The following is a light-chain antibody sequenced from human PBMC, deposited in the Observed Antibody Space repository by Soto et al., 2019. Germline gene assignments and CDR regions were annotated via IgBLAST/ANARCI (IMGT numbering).Light chain of an antibody. CDR3: ASYTPSSTYV. Sequence: QSVLTQPASVSGSPGQSIAISCTGTSSDVGGYSYVSWYQQQPGKAPKLVISDVSNRPSGVSDRLSGSKSGNTASLTISGLQTEDEADYYCASYTPSSTYVFGTGTKVT. V-gene: IGLV2-14*01. CDR1: SSDVGGYSY. J-gene: IGLJ1*01. CDR2: DVS.